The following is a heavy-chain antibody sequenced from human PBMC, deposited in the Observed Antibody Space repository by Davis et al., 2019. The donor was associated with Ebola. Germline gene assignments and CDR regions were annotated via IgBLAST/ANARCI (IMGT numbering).Heavy chain of an antibody. CDR1: GFTFTDYY. CDR2: ISGSGGST. V-gene: IGHV3-23*01. D-gene: IGHD1-1*01. J-gene: IGHJ4*02. CDR3: AKGWNDMDY. Sequence: GESLKISCAASGFTFTDYYMSWVRQAPGKGLEWVSAISGSGGSTYYADSVKGRFTISRDNSKNTLYLQMNSLRAEDTAVYYCAKGWNDMDYWGQGTLVTVSS.